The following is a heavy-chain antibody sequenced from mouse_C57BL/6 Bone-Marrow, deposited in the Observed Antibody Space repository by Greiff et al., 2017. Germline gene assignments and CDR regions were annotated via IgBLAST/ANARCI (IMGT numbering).Heavy chain of an antibody. J-gene: IGHJ1*03. CDR1: GFSINSACF. D-gene: IGHD1-1*01. CDR3: ARAVYYYGHFDV. CDR2: TFYSGIT. Sequence: EVQLQQSGPSLVRPSQTLSLTCTVTGFSINSACFWIWIRQFPGNKLEYIGYTFYSGITYYNQSLESRTYVTRDTSKNQFSLKLSSVTTEDTATDYCARAVYYYGHFDVWGTGTTVTVSS. V-gene: IGHV3-3*01.